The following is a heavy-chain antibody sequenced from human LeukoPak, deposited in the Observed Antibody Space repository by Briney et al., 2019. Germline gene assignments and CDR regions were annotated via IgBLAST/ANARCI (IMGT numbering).Heavy chain of an antibody. J-gene: IGHJ3*02. Sequence: PGGSLRLSCAASGFTFSSYEMNWVRQAPGKGLEWVSYISSSGSTIHYADSVKGRFTISRDNAKNSLYLQMNSLRAEDTAVYYCASRRGYCSSTSCYTGAFDIWGQGTMVTVSS. CDR2: ISSSGSTI. D-gene: IGHD2-2*02. CDR3: ASRRGYCSSTSCYTGAFDI. V-gene: IGHV3-48*03. CDR1: GFTFSSYE.